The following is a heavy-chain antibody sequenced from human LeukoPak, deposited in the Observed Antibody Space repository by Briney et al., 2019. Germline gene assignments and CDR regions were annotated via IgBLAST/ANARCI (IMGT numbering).Heavy chain of an antibody. V-gene: IGHV4-34*01. CDR1: GGSISSYY. Sequence: PSETLSLTCTVSGGSISSYYWSWIRQPPGKGLEWIGEINHSGSTNYNPSLKSRVTISVDTSKNQFSLKLSSVTAADTAVYYCARGDCSGGSCGAFDIWGQGTMVTVSS. CDR3: ARGDCSGGSCGAFDI. CDR2: INHSGST. D-gene: IGHD2-15*01. J-gene: IGHJ3*02.